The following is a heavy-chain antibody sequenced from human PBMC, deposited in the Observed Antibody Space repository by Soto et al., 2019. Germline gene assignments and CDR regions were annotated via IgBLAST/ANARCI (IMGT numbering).Heavy chain of an antibody. CDR2: IIPILGIA. V-gene: IGHV1-69*08. D-gene: IGHD5-12*01. CDR3: AREGPYGWLQF. Sequence: QVQLVQSGAEVKKPGSSVKVSCKASGGTFSSYTISWVRQAPGQGLEWMGRIIPILGIANYAQKFQGRVTITADKSTSTAYMELSSLRSQDTAVYYCAREGPYGWLQFGGQGTLVTVSS. CDR1: GGTFSSYT. J-gene: IGHJ4*02.